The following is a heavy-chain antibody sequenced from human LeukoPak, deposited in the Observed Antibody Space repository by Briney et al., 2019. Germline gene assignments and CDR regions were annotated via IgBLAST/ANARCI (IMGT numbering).Heavy chain of an antibody. V-gene: IGHV3-23*03. D-gene: IGHD5-12*01. CDR3: ASGYSGYAHNWFDP. Sequence: GGSLRLSCAASGFTFSSYAMSWVRQAPGKGLEGVSVIYSGDNTYYADSVNGRFTISRDNSKNTVYLQMNSLRAEDTAVYYCASGYSGYAHNWFDPWGQGTLVTVSS. CDR1: GFTFSSYA. J-gene: IGHJ5*02. CDR2: IYSGDNT.